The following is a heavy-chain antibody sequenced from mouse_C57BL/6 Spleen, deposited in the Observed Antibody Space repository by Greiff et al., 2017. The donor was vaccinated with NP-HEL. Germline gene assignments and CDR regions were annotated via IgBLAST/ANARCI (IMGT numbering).Heavy chain of an antibody. D-gene: IGHD1-1*01. CDR3: ARGQFTTVVATNWYFDV. Sequence: EVKLEESGGGLVKPGGSLKLSCAASGFTFSDYGMHWVRQAPEKGLEWVAYISSGSSTIYYADTVKGRFTISRDNAKNTLFLQMTSLRSEDTAMYYCARGQFTTVVATNWYFDVWGTGTTVTVSS. CDR2: ISSGSSTI. CDR1: GFTFSDYG. J-gene: IGHJ1*03. V-gene: IGHV5-17*01.